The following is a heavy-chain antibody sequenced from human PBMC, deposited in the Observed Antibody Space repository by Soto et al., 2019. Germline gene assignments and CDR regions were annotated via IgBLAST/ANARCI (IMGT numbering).Heavy chain of an antibody. CDR3: ARGLRPQGAFDI. CDR2: IIPIFGTA. J-gene: IGHJ3*02. D-gene: IGHD4-17*01. CDR1: GGTFSSYA. V-gene: IGHV1-69*13. Sequence: SVKVSCKASGGTFSSYAISWVRQAPGQGLEWMGGIIPIFGTANYAQKFQGRVTITADESTSTAYMELSSLRSEDTAVYYCARGLRPQGAFDIWGQGTMVTVSS.